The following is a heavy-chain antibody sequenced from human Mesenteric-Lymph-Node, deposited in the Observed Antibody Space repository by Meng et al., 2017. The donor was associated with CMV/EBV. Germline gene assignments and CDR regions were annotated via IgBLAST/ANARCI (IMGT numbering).Heavy chain of an antibody. CDR2: ISSSSSTI. V-gene: IGHV3-48*04. J-gene: IGHJ6*02. Sequence: GESLKISCAASGFTFSSYSMNWVRQAPGKGLEWVSYISSSSSTIYYADSVKGRFTISRDNAKNSLYLQMNSLRAEDTAVYYCARGDYDFWSGYYPYYYYGMDVWGQGTTVTVSS. CDR1: GFTFSSYS. D-gene: IGHD3-3*01. CDR3: ARGDYDFWSGYYPYYYYGMDV.